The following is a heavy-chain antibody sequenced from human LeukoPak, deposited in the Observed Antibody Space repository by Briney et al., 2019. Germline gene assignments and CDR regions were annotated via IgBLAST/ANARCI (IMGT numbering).Heavy chain of an antibody. CDR1: GFTVTNYY. CDR2: INHSGST. D-gene: IGHD3-9*01. J-gene: IGHJ3*02. Sequence: GSLRLSCAASGFTVTNYYINWVRQAPGKGLEWIGEINHSGSTNYSPSLKSRVTISVDTSKNQFSLKLSSVTAADTAVYYCARGAVILTGYDAFDIWGQGTMVTVSS. CDR3: ARGAVILTGYDAFDI. V-gene: IGHV4-34*01.